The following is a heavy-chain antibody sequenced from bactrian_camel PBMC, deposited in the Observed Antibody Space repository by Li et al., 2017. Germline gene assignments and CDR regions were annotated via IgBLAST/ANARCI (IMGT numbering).Heavy chain of an antibody. CDR3: AADGVAGSCPGRANDVADFGY. Sequence: HVQLVESGGGSVQAGRSLRLSCTASGYTNCMAWFRQTPGKERERVATIDHIGRTSYADSVKGRFTISRDNSKNTLFLQINSLKPEDTAMYYCAADGVAGSCPGRANDVADFGYWGQGTQVAVS. D-gene: IGHD6*01. J-gene: IGHJ6*01. CDR1: GYTNC. CDR2: IDHIGRT. V-gene: IGHV3S53*01.